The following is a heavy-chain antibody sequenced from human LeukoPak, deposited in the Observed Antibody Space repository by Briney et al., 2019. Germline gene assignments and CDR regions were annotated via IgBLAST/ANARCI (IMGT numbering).Heavy chain of an antibody. CDR3: AKNGHYLDS. Sequence: GGSLRLSCAASGFTFSSYWMSWIRQAPGKGLEWVADIKEDGSDKYYVDSVKGRFTISRDNAKNSLYLQMNSLRAEDTAVYYCAKNGHYLDSWGQGTLVTVSS. D-gene: IGHD2-8*01. V-gene: IGHV3-7*01. J-gene: IGHJ4*02. CDR2: IKEDGSDK. CDR1: GFTFSSYW.